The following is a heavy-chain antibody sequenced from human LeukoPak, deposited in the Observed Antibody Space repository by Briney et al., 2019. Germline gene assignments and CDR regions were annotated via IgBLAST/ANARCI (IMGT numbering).Heavy chain of an antibody. CDR1: GGSITNYY. CDR3: ARGPYYYGSGSYRKIDS. Sequence: PSETLSLTCTVSGGSITNYYWSWIRRPPGKGLDWIGYVYDNGIIKSTNYNPSPKSRVSISIDTSKKQFSMKLSAVTAEDTAVYYCARGPYYYGSGSYRKIDSWGQGTLVSVSS. D-gene: IGHD3-10*01. J-gene: IGHJ4*02. CDR2: VYDNGIIKST. V-gene: IGHV4-59*01.